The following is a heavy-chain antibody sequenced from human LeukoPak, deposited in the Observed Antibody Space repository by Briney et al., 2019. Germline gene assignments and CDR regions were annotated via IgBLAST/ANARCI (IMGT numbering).Heavy chain of an antibody. CDR1: GFTFSSYS. Sequence: GGSLRLSCAASGFTFSSYSMNWVRQAPGKGLEWVSFIFSSSTYTYYTDSVKGRFTISRDNARNSLYLQMDNLRAEDTGVYYCARDFYDGFALDYWGQGTLVTVSS. V-gene: IGHV3-21*03. J-gene: IGHJ4*02. CDR3: ARDFYDGFALDY. CDR2: IFSSSTYT. D-gene: IGHD2/OR15-2a*01.